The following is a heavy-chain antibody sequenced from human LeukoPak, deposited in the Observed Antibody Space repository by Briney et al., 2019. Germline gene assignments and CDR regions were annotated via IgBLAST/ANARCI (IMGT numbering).Heavy chain of an antibody. CDR3: ARDLANCDGDCSDWYFDL. CDR2: ISTSGTTI. J-gene: IGHJ2*01. CDR1: GFPFSSHC. Sequence: HPWGSLRLSCAASGFPFSSHCMQWVRQASGEGLEWISYISTSGTTIYYADSVKGRFTISRDNAKNSLYLQMNSLRAEDTAVYYCARDLANCDGDCSDWYFDLWGRGTLVTVSS. V-gene: IGHV3-48*04. D-gene: IGHD2-21*02.